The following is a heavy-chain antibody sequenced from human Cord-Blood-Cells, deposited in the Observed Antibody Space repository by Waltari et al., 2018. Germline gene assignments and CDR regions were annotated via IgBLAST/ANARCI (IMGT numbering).Heavy chain of an antibody. CDR1: GYTFTRYY. Sequence: QVQLVQSGAEVKKPGASVKVPCKASGYTFTRYYMHWVRQAPGQGLEWMGWINPNSGGTNYAQKFQGRVTMTRDTSISTAYMELSRLRSDDTAVYYCARVRTVRTGTLDYWGQGTLVTVSS. CDR2: INPNSGGT. CDR3: ARVRTVRTGTLDY. J-gene: IGHJ4*02. D-gene: IGHD1-7*01. V-gene: IGHV1-2*02.